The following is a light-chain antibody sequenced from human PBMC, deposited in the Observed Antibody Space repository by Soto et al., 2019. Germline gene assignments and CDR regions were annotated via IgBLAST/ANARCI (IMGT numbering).Light chain of an antibody. CDR3: QQYNNWPPWT. CDR1: QSISSW. J-gene: IGKJ1*01. Sequence: MTQSPSTLSASVGDRVTITCRASQSISSWLAWYQQKPGQAPRLLIYGASTRATGIPARFSGSGSGTEFTLTIGSLQSEDFAVYYCQQYNNWPPWTFGQGTKVEIK. V-gene: IGKV3-15*01. CDR2: GAS.